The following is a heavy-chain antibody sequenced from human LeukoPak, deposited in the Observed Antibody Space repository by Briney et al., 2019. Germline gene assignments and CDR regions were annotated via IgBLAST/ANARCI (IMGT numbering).Heavy chain of an antibody. J-gene: IGHJ4*02. V-gene: IGHV3-23*01. CDR3: ARVDGSSLSRARFDY. Sequence: GGSLRLSCAPSLVTFTRYAANWVRDTLEGGREWVSAICGDGTFIYYTESVKGRFTISRDSSKSTVYLQMNSLRAEDTAIYYCARVDGSSLSRARFDYWGPGTLVTVSS. D-gene: IGHD6-6*01. CDR1: LVTFTRYA. CDR2: ICGDGTFI.